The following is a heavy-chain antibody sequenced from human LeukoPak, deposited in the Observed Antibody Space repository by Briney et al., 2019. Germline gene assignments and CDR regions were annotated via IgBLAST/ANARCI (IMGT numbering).Heavy chain of an antibody. CDR2: ISSSGSTI. CDR3: ARAFGNYDIFTGYYNPPHFDY. Sequence: PGGSLRLSCAASGFTFSSYEMNWVRQAPGKGLEWVSYISSSGSTIYYADSVKGRFTISRDNAKNSLYLQMNSLRAEDTAAYYCARAFGNYDIFTGYYNPPHFDYWGQGTLVTVSS. V-gene: IGHV3-48*03. CDR1: GFTFSSYE. J-gene: IGHJ4*02. D-gene: IGHD3-9*01.